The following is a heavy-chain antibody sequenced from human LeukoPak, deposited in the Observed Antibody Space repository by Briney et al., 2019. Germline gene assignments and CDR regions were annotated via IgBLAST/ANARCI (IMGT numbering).Heavy chain of an antibody. D-gene: IGHD5-24*01. CDR2: ISSSGSTI. V-gene: IGHV3-48*03. Sequence: GGSLRLSCAASGFTFSSYEMNWVRQAPGKGLEWVSYISSSGSTIYYADSVKGRFTISRDNAKNSLYLQMNSLRAEDTAVYYCARARRRDDAFDIWGQGTKVTVSS. CDR3: ARARRRDDAFDI. J-gene: IGHJ3*02. CDR1: GFTFSSYE.